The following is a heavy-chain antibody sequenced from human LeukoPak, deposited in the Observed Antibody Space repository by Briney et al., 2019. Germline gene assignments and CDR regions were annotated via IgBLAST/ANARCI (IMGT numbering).Heavy chain of an antibody. CDR3: ATSHDYGDY. Sequence: PETLSLTRTVSGGSTRSSSYFWGWVRPPPGGGLEWIGGRTYSGNTYYNPSLKSRVTISVDTSKNQFSLKLSSVTAADTDVYSCATSHDYGDYWGQGTLVTVSS. J-gene: IGHJ4*02. CDR1: GGSTRSSSYF. CDR2: RTYSGNT. V-gene: IGHV4-39*01.